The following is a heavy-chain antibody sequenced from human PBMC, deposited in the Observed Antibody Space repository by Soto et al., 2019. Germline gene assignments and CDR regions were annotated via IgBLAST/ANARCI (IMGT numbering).Heavy chain of an antibody. CDR3: AKPVNTALVTGGNFDY. J-gene: IGHJ4*02. CDR2: ISGSGGST. CDR1: GFTFSSYA. D-gene: IGHD5-18*01. Sequence: GGSLRLSCATSGFTFSSYAMSWVRQAPGKGLEWVSAISGSGGSTYHADSVKGRFTISRDNSKNTLYLQMNSLRAEDTAVYYCAKPVNTALVTGGNFDYWGQGTLVTVSS. V-gene: IGHV3-23*01.